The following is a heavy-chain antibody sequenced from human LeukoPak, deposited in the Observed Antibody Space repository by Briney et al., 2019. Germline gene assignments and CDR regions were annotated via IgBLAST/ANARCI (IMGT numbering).Heavy chain of an antibody. CDR1: GFTFSNYA. J-gene: IGHJ4*02. V-gene: IGHV3-23*01. CDR3: AKKGIAAAGPYYFDY. Sequence: PGGSLRLSCAASGFTFSNYAMSWVRQAPGKGLEWVSAISGSGGSTYYADSVKGRFTISRDNSKNTLYLQMNSLRAEDTAVYYCAKKGIAAAGPYYFDYWGQGTLVTVSS. CDR2: ISGSGGST. D-gene: IGHD6-13*01.